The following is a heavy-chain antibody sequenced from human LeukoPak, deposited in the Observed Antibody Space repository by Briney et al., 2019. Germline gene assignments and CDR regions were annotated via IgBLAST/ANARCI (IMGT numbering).Heavy chain of an antibody. CDR3: ARVPPPGYSSGYN. Sequence: SVKVSCKASGGTFSSYAISWVRQAPGQGLKWMGRIIPILGIANYAQKFQGRVTITADKSTSTAYMELSSLRSEDTAVYYCARVPPPGYSSGYNWGQGTLVTVSS. CDR2: IIPILGIA. J-gene: IGHJ4*02. V-gene: IGHV1-69*04. CDR1: GGTFSSYA. D-gene: IGHD3-22*01.